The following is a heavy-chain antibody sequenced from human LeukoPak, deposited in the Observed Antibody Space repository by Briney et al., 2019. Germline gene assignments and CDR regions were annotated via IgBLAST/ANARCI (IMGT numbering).Heavy chain of an antibody. CDR3: ARGGIAVAGTDY. V-gene: IGHV3-33*01. CDR1: GFTFSSYG. Sequence: GGSLRLSCAASGFTFSSYGMHWVRQAPGKGLEWVVVIWYDGSNKYYADSVKGRFTISRDNSKNTLYLQMNSLRAEDTAVYYCARGGIAVAGTDYWGQGTLVTVSS. D-gene: IGHD6-19*01. J-gene: IGHJ4*02. CDR2: IWYDGSNK.